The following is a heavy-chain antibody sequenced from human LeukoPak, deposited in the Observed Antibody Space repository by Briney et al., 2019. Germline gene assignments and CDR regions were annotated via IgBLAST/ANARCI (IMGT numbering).Heavy chain of an antibody. CDR3: ARDPKIFGVVKVFDY. V-gene: IGHV3-21*01. Sequence: GGSLRLSCAASGFTFSSYSMNWVRQAPGKGLEWVSSISSSSSYIYYADSVKGRFTISRDNAKNSLYLQMNSLRAEDTAVYYCARDPKIFGVVKVFDYWGQETLVTVSS. CDR2: ISSSSSYI. D-gene: IGHD3-3*01. CDR1: GFTFSSYS. J-gene: IGHJ4*02.